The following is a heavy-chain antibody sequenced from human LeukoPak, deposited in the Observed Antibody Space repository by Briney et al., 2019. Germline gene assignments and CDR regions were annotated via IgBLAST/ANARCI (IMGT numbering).Heavy chain of an antibody. V-gene: IGHV3-53*01. CDR1: GFTFSSYA. D-gene: IGHD4/OR15-4a*01. CDR3: ARVDYGDDQYFHH. Sequence: GGSLRLSCAASGFTFSSYAMSWVRQAPGKGLEWVSVIYSGGTTYYADSVKGRFTISRDNSKNTLYLQMNSLRAEDTAVYYCARVDYGDDQYFHHWGQGTLVTVSS. J-gene: IGHJ1*01. CDR2: IYSGGTT.